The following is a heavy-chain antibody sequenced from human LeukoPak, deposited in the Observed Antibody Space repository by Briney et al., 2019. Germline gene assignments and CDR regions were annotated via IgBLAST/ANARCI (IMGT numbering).Heavy chain of an antibody. D-gene: IGHD5-12*01. CDR2: IYYSGST. CDR1: GGSISSYY. Sequence: SETLSLTCTVSGGSISSYYWSWIRQPPGKGLEWIGYIYYSGSTNYNPSLKSRVTISVDTSKNQFSLKLSSVTAADTAVYYCAREIGGLRFYAFDIWGQGTMVTVSS. J-gene: IGHJ3*02. CDR3: AREIGGLRFYAFDI. V-gene: IGHV4-59*01.